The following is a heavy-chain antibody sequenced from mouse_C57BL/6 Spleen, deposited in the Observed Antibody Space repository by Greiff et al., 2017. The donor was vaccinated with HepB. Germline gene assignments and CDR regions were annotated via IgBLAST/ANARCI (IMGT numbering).Heavy chain of an antibody. Sequence: VQLQQPGAELVRPGTSVKLSCKASGYTFTSYWMHWVKQRPGQGLEWIGVIDPSDSYTNYNQKFKGKATLTVDTSSSTAYMQLSSLTSEDSAVYYCAKGDGYYPHYYAMDYWGQGTSVTVSS. V-gene: IGHV1-59*01. J-gene: IGHJ4*01. CDR2: IDPSDSYT. D-gene: IGHD2-3*01. CDR1: GYTFTSYW. CDR3: AKGDGYYPHYYAMDY.